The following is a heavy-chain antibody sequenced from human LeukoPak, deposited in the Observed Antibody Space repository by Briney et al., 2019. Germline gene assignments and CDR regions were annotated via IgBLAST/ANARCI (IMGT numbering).Heavy chain of an antibody. D-gene: IGHD5-24*01. CDR3: ARLYLPATRSDY. CDR2: IYHSGRT. Sequence: PSETLSLTCTVSGGSISSTNYYWGWIRQPPGKGLEWIGSIYHSGRTFYNPSLKSRVTISVDTSKNQFSLKLTSVTAADTAVYYCARLYLPATRSDYWGQGTLVTVSS. V-gene: IGHV4-39*07. J-gene: IGHJ4*02. CDR1: GGSISSTNYY.